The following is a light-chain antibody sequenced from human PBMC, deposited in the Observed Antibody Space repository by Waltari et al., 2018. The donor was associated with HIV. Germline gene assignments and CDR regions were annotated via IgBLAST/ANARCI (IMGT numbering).Light chain of an antibody. V-gene: IGKV1-39*01. J-gene: IGKJ2*01. CDR1: QSINTY. Sequence: DIQMTQSPSSASSPVRVRDTITCRASQSINTYLNWYQQKPGKAPKLLIYAASTLQSGVPSRFSGSGSGTDFTLTITSLQSEDFATYYCQRAVNAPYTFGQGTRVDIK. CDR3: QRAVNAPYT. CDR2: AAS.